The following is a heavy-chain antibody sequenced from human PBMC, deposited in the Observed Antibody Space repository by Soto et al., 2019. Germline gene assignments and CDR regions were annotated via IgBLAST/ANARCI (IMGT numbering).Heavy chain of an antibody. Sequence: PSETLSLTCTVSGVSISSYYWSWIRQPPGKGLEWIGYIYYRGSTNYNPSLKSRVTISVATSKNQFSLKLSSVTAADTAVYYCARVIGGYDYYYYYGMDVWGQGTTVTVSS. V-gene: IGHV4-59*01. CDR2: IYYRGST. J-gene: IGHJ6*02. D-gene: IGHD5-12*01. CDR3: ARVIGGYDYYYYYGMDV. CDR1: GVSISSYY.